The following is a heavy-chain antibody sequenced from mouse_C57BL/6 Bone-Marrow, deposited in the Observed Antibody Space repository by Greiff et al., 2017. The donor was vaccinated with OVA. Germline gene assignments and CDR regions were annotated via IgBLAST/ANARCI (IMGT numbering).Heavy chain of an antibody. D-gene: IGHD2-12*01. Sequence: VQLQQSGAELAKPGASVKLSCKASGYTFTSYWMHWVKQRPGQGLEWIGYINPSSGYTKYNQKFKDKATFTADRSSSTAYMQLSSLTYEDSAVYYCAREPYSFYDFDYWGQGTTLTVSS. CDR3: AREPYSFYDFDY. CDR1: GYTFTSYW. V-gene: IGHV1-7*01. CDR2: INPSSGYT. J-gene: IGHJ2*01.